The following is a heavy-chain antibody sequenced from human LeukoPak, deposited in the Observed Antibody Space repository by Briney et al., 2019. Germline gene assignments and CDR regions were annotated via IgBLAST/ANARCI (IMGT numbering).Heavy chain of an antibody. D-gene: IGHD6-19*01. V-gene: IGHV3-21*01. CDR2: ISRSSTYI. CDR3: AREGVPGSWGPDY. J-gene: IGHJ4*02. CDR1: GFTFSSFS. Sequence: GGSLRLSCAASGFTFSSFSMNWVRQAPGKGLEWVSSISRSSTYIYFADPLKGRFTISRDNAKNSLDLQMNSLRAEDTAVYYCAREGVPGSWGPDYWGQGTLVTVSS.